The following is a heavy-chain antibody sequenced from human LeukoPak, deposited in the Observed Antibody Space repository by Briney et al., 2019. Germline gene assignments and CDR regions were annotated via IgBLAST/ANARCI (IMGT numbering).Heavy chain of an antibody. Sequence: PGGSLRLSCAASGFTFSSYWMSWVRQAPGKGLEWVANIKQDGSEKYYVDSVKGRFTISSDNAKNSLYLQMNSLRAEDTAVYYCASNLKYLFLFDYWGQGTLVTVSS. V-gene: IGHV3-7*01. CDR3: ASNLKYLFLFDY. D-gene: IGHD2-2*02. J-gene: IGHJ4*02. CDR1: GFTFSSYW. CDR2: IKQDGSEK.